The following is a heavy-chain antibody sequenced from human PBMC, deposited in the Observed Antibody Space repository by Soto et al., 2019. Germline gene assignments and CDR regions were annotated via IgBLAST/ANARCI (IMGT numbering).Heavy chain of an antibody. D-gene: IGHD6-13*01. CDR3: ARVLSTAAVDY. Sequence: QVQLQESGPGLVKPSQTLSLSCTVSGGSIRSGGYYWTWIRQHPGKGLEWIGYTYYSGYTNYNPSLKSRVTISVDASKHQFSVKLSSVTAADTAVYYCARVLSTAAVDYWGQGTLVTVSS. CDR2: TYYSGYT. V-gene: IGHV4-31*03. J-gene: IGHJ4*02. CDR1: GGSIRSGGYY.